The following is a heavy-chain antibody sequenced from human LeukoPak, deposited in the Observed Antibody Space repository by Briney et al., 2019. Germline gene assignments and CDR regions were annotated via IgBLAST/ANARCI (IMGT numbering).Heavy chain of an antibody. CDR3: VRNFDSYNAFDI. J-gene: IGHJ3*02. CDR1: GGSISIGGYY. D-gene: IGHD3-22*01. CDR2: IFYNGNT. Sequence: PSETLSLTCTVSGGSISIGGYYWSWIRQHPGKGWEWIGYIFYNGNTYYNPSLKSRLTISGDTSENQFSLKLSSVTAADTAVYYCVRNFDSYNAFDIWGQGTMVTVSS. V-gene: IGHV4-31*03.